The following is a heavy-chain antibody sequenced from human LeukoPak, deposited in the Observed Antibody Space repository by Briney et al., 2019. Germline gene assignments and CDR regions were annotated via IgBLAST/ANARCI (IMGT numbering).Heavy chain of an antibody. J-gene: IGHJ4*02. V-gene: IGHV3-9*01. Sequence: GGSLRLSCAASGFTFSDYAMHWVRQAPGKGLEWVSGIRWDSGRIVYADSVKGRFTISRDNAKNSLYLQMNSLRAEDTALYYCAKDKRNYYDSSGHSYYFDYWGQGTLVTVSS. CDR1: GFTFSDYA. D-gene: IGHD3-22*01. CDR3: AKDKRNYYDSSGHSYYFDY. CDR2: IRWDSGRI.